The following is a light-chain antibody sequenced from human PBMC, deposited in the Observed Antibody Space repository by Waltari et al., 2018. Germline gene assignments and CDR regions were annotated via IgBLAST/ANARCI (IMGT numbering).Light chain of an antibody. CDR3: SSYTSSSNVV. V-gene: IGLV2-14*03. CDR2: DGS. Sequence: QSALTQPASVSGSPGQSITISCTGTSSDVGGYNYVSWYQQHPGKAPKLMIYDGSNRSSGVSNSFSGSKSGNTASLTISGLQAEDEADYYCSSYTSSSNVVFGGGTKLTVL. CDR1: SSDVGGYNY. J-gene: IGLJ2*01.